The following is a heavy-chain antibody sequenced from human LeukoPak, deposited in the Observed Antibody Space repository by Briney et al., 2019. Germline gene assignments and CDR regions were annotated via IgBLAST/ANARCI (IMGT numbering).Heavy chain of an antibody. D-gene: IGHD6-13*01. V-gene: IGHV4-34*01. CDR1: GGSFSGYY. Sequence: PSETLSLTCAVYGGSFSGYYWSWIRQPPGKGLEWIGEINHSGSTNYNPSLKSRVTISVDASKNQFSLKLSSVTAADTAVYYCARDFGRIAAAGTYSYYYGMDVWGQGTTVTVSS. CDR2: INHSGST. J-gene: IGHJ6*02. CDR3: ARDFGRIAAAGTYSYYYGMDV.